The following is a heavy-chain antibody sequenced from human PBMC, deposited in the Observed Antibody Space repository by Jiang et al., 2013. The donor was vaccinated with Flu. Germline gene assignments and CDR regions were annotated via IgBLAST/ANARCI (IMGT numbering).Heavy chain of an antibody. CDR3: ARNQSYEAYGMDV. D-gene: IGHD3-22*01. Sequence: SLRLSCAASGFIFSSYGMHWVRQAPGKGLEWVSVIYSGGSTYYADSVKGRFAISRDNSKNTLYLQMNSLRAEDTAVYYCARNQSYEAYGMDVWGKGTTVTVSS. CDR1: GFIFSSYG. J-gene: IGHJ6*04. V-gene: IGHV3-NL1*01. CDR2: IYSGGST.